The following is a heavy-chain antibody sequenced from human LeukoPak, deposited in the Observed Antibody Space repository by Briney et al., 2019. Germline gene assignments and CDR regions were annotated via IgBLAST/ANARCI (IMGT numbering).Heavy chain of an antibody. J-gene: IGHJ5*02. CDR3: ASAGDSGNLA. CDR1: WYTLTEQY. Sequence: AASVKVSWKASWYTLTEQYMHWVPQAPGHGLEWMGWINPNSGGTDYAQDFHGRVTISRDTSISTAHTELSRLKSDETALYYFASAGDSGNLAWGQGTLVTVSS. V-gene: IGHV1-2*03. D-gene: IGHD1-26*01. CDR2: INPNSGGT.